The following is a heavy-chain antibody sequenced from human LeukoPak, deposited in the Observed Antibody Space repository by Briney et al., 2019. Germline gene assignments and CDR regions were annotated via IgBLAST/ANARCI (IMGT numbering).Heavy chain of an antibody. CDR2: IYSSGST. V-gene: IGHV4-39*07. D-gene: IGHD3-10*01. J-gene: IGHJ5*02. CDR1: GASINSGSNY. Sequence: SETLSLTCRVSGASINSGSNYWGWIRQPPGKTLEWIGSIYSSGSTYYNPSLKSRVTISVDTSKNQFSLKLSSVTAADTAVYYCARDLNYYGSGSNPWFDPWGQGTLVTVSS. CDR3: ARDLNYYGSGSNPWFDP.